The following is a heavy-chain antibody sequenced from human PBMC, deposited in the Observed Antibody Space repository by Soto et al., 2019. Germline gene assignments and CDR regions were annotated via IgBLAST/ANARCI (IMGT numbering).Heavy chain of an antibody. J-gene: IGHJ6*02. D-gene: IGHD2-2*02. Sequence: EVQLVESGGGLIQPGGSLRLSCAASGFTVSSNYMSWVRQAPGKGLEWVSVIYSGGSTYYADSVKGRFTISRDNSKNTLYLQMNSLRAEDTAVYYCARAEYRDYYYYGMDVWGQGTTVTVSS. V-gene: IGHV3-53*01. CDR1: GFTVSSNY. CDR3: ARAEYRDYYYYGMDV. CDR2: IYSGGST.